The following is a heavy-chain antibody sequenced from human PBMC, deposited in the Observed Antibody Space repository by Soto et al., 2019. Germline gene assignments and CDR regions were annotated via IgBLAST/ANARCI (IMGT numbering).Heavy chain of an antibody. CDR1: GGSVRSSTYY. Sequence: PSETLSLTCTVSGGSVRSSTYYWGWIRQSPGKGLEWIGSIYYSGSTHNNPSLKSRVTMSVDTYTNQFSLKLMCVTAADTAIYYCTRHEGGAAADRPLDYWGQETLVTVSS. CDR3: TRHEGGAAADRPLDY. V-gene: IGHV4-39*01. J-gene: IGHJ4*02. D-gene: IGHD6-13*01. CDR2: IYYSGST.